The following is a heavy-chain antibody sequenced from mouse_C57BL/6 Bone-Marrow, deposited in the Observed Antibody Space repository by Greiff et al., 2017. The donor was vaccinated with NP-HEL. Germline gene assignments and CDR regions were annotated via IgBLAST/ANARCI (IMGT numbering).Heavy chain of an antibody. CDR3: ARDYGSG. CDR1: GYSITSGYY. CDR2: ISYDGSN. J-gene: IGHJ1*03. Sequence: EVQLVESGPGLVKPSQSLSLTCSVTGYSITSGYYWNWIRQFPGNKLEWMGYISYDGSNNYNPSLKNRISITRDTSKNQFFLKLNSVTTEDTATYYCARDYGSGWGTGTTVTVSS. D-gene: IGHD1-1*01. V-gene: IGHV3-6*01.